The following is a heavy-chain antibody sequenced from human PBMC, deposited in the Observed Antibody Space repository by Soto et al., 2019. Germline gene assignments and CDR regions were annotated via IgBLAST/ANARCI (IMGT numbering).Heavy chain of an antibody. CDR3: AAGTTVTTGGFDP. Sequence: QVPLVQSGAEVKKPGSSVKVSCKASGGTFSSYTISWVRQAPGQGLEWMGRIIPILGIANYAQKFQGRVTITADKSTSTAYMELSSLRSEDTAVYYCAAGTTVTTGGFDPWGQGTLVTVSS. J-gene: IGHJ5*02. CDR1: GGTFSSYT. V-gene: IGHV1-69*02. CDR2: IIPILGIA. D-gene: IGHD4-17*01.